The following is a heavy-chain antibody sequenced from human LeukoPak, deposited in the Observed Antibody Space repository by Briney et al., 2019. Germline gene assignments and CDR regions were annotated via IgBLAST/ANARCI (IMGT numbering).Heavy chain of an antibody. V-gene: IGHV1-69*05. CDR3: ARDLYYYDSSGYSPSDY. Sequence: SVKVSCKASGGTFSSYAISWVRQAPGQGLEWMGGIIPIFGTANYAQKFQGRVTITTDESTSTAYMELSSLRSEDTAVYYCARDLYYYDSSGYSPSDYWGQGTLVTVSS. J-gene: IGHJ4*02. CDR2: IIPIFGTA. CDR1: GGTFSSYA. D-gene: IGHD3-22*01.